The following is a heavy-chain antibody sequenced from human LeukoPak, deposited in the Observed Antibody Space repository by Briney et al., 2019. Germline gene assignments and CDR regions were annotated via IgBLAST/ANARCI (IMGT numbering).Heavy chain of an antibody. D-gene: IGHD1-1*01. CDR1: GGSISSSSYY. J-gene: IGHJ4*02. V-gene: IGHV4-39*01. Sequence: PSETLSLTCTVSGGSISSSSYYWGWIRQPPGKGLEWIGSIYYSGSTYYNPSLKSRVTISVDTSKNQFSLKLSSVTAADTAVYYCARNVGGAFAGTTLIDYWGQGTLVTVSP. CDR3: ARNVGGAFAGTTLIDY. CDR2: IYYSGST.